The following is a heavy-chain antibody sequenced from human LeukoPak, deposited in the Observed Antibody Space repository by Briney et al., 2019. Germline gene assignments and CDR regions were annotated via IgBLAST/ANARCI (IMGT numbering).Heavy chain of an antibody. D-gene: IGHD6-13*01. CDR2: ISSGSSTI. J-gene: IGHJ4*02. V-gene: IGHV3-48*02. CDR1: GFTFSSYS. CDR3: ARGGGAGSWYTDY. Sequence: PGGSLRLSCAASGFTFSSYSLNWVRLAPGKGLDWVAHISSGSSTILYADSVKGRFTISRDNAKNSLYLQMNSLRDEDTSVYYCARGGGAGSWYTDYWGQGTLVTVSS.